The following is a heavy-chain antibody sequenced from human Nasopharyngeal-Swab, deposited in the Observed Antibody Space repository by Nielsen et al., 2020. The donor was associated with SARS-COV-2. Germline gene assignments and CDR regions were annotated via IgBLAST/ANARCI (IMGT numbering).Heavy chain of an antibody. V-gene: IGHV3-48*02. CDR2: ISRSSSTS. CDR1: GFTISSNG. D-gene: IGHD1-26*01. Sequence: GGSLRLSCAASGFTISSNGMNWVRQAPGKGLEWVAYISRSSSTSYYADSVKGRFTISRDNPKNSLYLQMNSLRDEDTAVYYCARDVGIVGATLDSWGQGPLVTVSS. J-gene: IGHJ4*02. CDR3: ARDVGIVGATLDS.